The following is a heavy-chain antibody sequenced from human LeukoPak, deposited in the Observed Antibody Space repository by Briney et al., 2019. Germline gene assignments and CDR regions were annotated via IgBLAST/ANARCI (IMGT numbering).Heavy chain of an antibody. J-gene: IGHJ4*02. Sequence: LETLSLTCTVSGGSISSSSYYWAWIRQTPGKGLEWIGSIYYSGSTYYNPSLKSRVTISVDTSKNQFSLKLSSVTAADTAVYYCARSLGATPDYWGQGTLVTVSS. V-gene: IGHV4-39*07. CDR2: IYYSGST. CDR3: ARSLGATPDY. CDR1: GGSISSSSYY.